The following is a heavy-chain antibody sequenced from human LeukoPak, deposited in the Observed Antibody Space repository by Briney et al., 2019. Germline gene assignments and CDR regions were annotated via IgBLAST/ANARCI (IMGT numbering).Heavy chain of an antibody. CDR3: ARRGCSGSICYTYFDY. CDR2: ISSGTSAI. CDR1: GFTFSTYS. D-gene: IGHD2-2*01. J-gene: IGHJ4*02. V-gene: IGHV3-48*02. Sequence: PGGSLRLSCGASGFTFSTYSMNWVRQAPGKGLEWVSYISSGTSAIYYADSVKGRLTISRDNAKNSLYLQMNSLRDEDTAVYYCARRGCSGSICYTYFDYWGQGTLVTVSS.